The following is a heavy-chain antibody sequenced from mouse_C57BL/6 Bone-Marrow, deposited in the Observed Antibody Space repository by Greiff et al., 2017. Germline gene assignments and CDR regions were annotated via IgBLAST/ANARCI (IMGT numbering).Heavy chain of an antibody. CDR3: ARGSITTVVADWYFDV. D-gene: IGHD1-1*01. CDR2: SNPSSGYT. V-gene: IGHV1-4*01. Sequence: LQESGAELARPGASVKMSCKASGYTFTSYTMHWVKQRPGQGLEWIGYSNPSSGYTKYNQKFKDKATLTADKSSSTAYMQRSSLTSEDSAVYYCARGSITTVVADWYFDVWGTGTTVTVSS. J-gene: IGHJ1*03. CDR1: GYTFTSYT.